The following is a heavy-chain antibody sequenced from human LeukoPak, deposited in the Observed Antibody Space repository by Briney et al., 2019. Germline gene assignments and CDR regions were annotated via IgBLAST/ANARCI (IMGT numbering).Heavy chain of an antibody. CDR2: IYASGST. CDR1: GGSISSGSYY. J-gene: IGHJ5*02. CDR3: ARDLGGYNP. Sequence: PSETLSLTCTVSGGSISSGSYYWSWIRQPAGKGLEWIGRIYASGSTNYNPSLKSRVTISVDTSKNQFSLKLSSVTAADTAVYYCARDLGGYNPWGQGTLVTVSS. D-gene: IGHD5-12*01. V-gene: IGHV4-61*02.